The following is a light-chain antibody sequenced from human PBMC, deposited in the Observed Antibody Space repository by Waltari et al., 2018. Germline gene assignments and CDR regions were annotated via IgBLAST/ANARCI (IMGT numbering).Light chain of an antibody. V-gene: IGKV4-1*01. J-gene: IGKJ1*01. Sequence: DIVMTQSPDSLAVSLGERATINCKSSQSVLYSSNNKNYLAWYQQKPGQPPKLLIYWASTRESGVPERFSGSGSGTDFTLTIRSLQAEDVAVYYCQQYYSSLSWTFGQGTKVEIK. CDR2: WAS. CDR1: QSVLYSSNNKNY. CDR3: QQYYSSLSWT.